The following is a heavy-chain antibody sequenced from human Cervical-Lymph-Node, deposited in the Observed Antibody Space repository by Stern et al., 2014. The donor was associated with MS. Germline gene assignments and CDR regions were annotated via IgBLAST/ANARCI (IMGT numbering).Heavy chain of an antibody. J-gene: IGHJ6*02. CDR2: ISYDRSNT. CDR3: ASYAMDV. CDR1: GFTFSGYA. Sequence: VQLVESGGGVVQPGRSLRLSCAASGFTFSGYAMHWVRQAPGKGLEWVAVISYDRSNTYYADSVKGRFTISRDNSTNTLVLPLDSLRIEDTAVYYCASYAMDVWGQAPTVTVSS. V-gene: IGHV3-30*04.